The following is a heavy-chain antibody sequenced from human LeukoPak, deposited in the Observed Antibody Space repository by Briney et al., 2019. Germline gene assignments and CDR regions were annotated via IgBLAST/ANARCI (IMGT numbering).Heavy chain of an antibody. CDR2: ISYDGSNK. Sequence: GGSLRLSCAASGFTFSSYGMHWVRQAPGKGLEWVAVISYDGSNKYYADSVKGRFTISRDNANNSLYLQMNSLRAEDTAVYFCARGRAAGRSAFDIWGQGTMVTVSS. D-gene: IGHD6-25*01. J-gene: IGHJ3*02. CDR1: GFTFSSYG. CDR3: ARGRAAGRSAFDI. V-gene: IGHV3-30*03.